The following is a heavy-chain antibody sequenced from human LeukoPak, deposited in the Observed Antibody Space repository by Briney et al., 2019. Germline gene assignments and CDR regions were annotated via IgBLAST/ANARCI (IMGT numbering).Heavy chain of an antibody. CDR3: ARVDYYGSGSPVAPFDY. CDR1: GYTFTGYY. V-gene: IGHV1-2*04. J-gene: IGHJ4*02. Sequence: ASVKVSCKASGYTFTGYYMHWVRQAPGQGLEWMGWINPNSGGTNYAQKFQGWVTMTRDTSISSAYMELSRLRSDDTAVYYCARVDYYGSGSPVAPFDYWGQGTLVTVSS. D-gene: IGHD3-10*01. CDR2: INPNSGGT.